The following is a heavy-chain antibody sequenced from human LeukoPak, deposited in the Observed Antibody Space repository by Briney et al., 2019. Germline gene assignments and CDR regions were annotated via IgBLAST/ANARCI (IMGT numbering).Heavy chain of an antibody. D-gene: IGHD4-17*01. V-gene: IGHV1-69*02. CDR3: ARSAYGDYPAAAFDI. J-gene: IGHJ3*02. CDR1: EGTFSSYT. Sequence: ASVKVSCKASEGTFSSYTISWVRQAPGQGLEWMGRIIPILGIANYAQKFQGRVTITADKSTRTAYMELSSLRSEDTAVYYCARSAYGDYPAAAFDIWGQGTMVTVSS. CDR2: IIPILGIA.